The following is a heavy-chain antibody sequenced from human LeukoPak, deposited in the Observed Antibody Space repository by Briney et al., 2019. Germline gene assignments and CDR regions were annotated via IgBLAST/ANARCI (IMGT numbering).Heavy chain of an antibody. V-gene: IGHV3-11*04. CDR2: ISHTGTTT. CDR3: ARGHWGLDS. CDR1: GGSISSSSYY. Sequence: LSLTCTVSGGSISSSSYYWGWIRQPPGKGLEWVSYISHTGTTTYYADSVKGRFTLSRDDARNSLYLQMNSLRAEDTAVYYCARGHWGLDSWGQGTLVTVSS. J-gene: IGHJ4*02. D-gene: IGHD7-27*01.